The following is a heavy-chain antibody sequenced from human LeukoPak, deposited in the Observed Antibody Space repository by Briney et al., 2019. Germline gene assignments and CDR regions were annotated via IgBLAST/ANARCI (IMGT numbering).Heavy chain of an antibody. J-gene: IGHJ4*02. CDR1: GCTFSTKW. CDR3: ARGGSTSSWFWND. CDR2: IKQDGSEK. Sequence: VVALRLSCAACGCTFSTKWMTWVRQAPGKGLEGVANIKQDGSEKFYVDSVKGRFTISRDNAKDSLYLQVNSLRAEDMDVYYCARGGSTSSWFWNDWGQGTLVTVSS. V-gene: IGHV3-7*04. D-gene: IGHD6-13*01.